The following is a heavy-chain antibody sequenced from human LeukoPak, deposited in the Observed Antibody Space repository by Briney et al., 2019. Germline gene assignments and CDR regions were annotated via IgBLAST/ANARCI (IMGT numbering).Heavy chain of an antibody. J-gene: IGHJ4*02. Sequence: GGSLRLSCAVSGFTFIDHYMDWVRQAPGKGLEWVATIKQDGGEKYYVDSVKGRFTISRDNAKDSLYLQMNSLRAEDTAVYYCARDEGTSGYDLLDYWGQGTLVTVSS. CDR3: ARDEGTSGYDLLDY. D-gene: IGHD5-12*01. CDR1: GFTFIDHY. CDR2: IKQDGGEK. V-gene: IGHV3-7*01.